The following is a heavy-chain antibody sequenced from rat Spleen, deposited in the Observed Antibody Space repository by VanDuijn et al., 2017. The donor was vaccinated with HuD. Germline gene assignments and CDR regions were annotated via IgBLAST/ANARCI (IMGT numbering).Heavy chain of an antibody. CDR3: AEGYYSY. V-gene: IGHV5-31*01. D-gene: IGHD1-1*01. Sequence: EVQLVESGGGLVQPGRSLKLSCVASGFTFNNYWMTWIRQAPGKGLEWVASITNTGSSTHYRDSVKGRFTISRDSAKSTLYLEMNSLRSEDTAMYYCAEGYYSYWGQGVMVTVSS. CDR1: GFTFNNYW. J-gene: IGHJ2*01. CDR2: ITNTGSST.